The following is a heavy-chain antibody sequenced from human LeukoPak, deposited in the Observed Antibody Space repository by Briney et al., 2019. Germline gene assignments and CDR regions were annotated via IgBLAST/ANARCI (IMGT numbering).Heavy chain of an antibody. J-gene: IGHJ3*02. D-gene: IGHD2-2*01. CDR1: GGSISSYY. V-gene: IGHV4-59*01. CDR2: IYYSGST. Sequence: PSETLSLTCTVSGGSISSYYWSWIRQPPGKGLEWIGYIYYSGSTNYNPSLKSRVTISVDTSKNQFPLKLSSVTAADTAVYYCAREGGSSTGHDAFDIWGQGTMVTVSS. CDR3: AREGGSSTGHDAFDI.